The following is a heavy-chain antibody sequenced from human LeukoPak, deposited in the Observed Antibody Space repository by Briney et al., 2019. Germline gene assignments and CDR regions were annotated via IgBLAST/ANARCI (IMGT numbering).Heavy chain of an antibody. Sequence: GASVKVSCKASGYTFTSYGISWVRQAPGQGLEWMGWISAYNGNTNYAQKFQGRVTMTRNTSISTAYMELSSLRSEDTAVYYCARGFRIAAAGTGYWGQGTLVTVSS. J-gene: IGHJ4*02. V-gene: IGHV1-18*01. CDR2: ISAYNGNT. D-gene: IGHD6-13*01. CDR1: GYTFTSYG. CDR3: ARGFRIAAAGTGY.